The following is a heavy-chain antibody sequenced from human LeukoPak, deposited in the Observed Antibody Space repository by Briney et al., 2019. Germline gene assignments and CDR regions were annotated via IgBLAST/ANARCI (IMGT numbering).Heavy chain of an antibody. V-gene: IGHV4-39*07. J-gene: IGHJ6*03. CDR3: ASTAQFKDYYYMDV. CDR2: IYYSGST. Sequence: SETLSLTCTVSGGSISSSSYYWGWIRQPPGKGLERIGSIYYSGSTYYNPSLKSRVTISVDTSKNQFSLKLSSVTAADTAVYYCASTAQFKDYYYMDVWGKGTTVTVSS. D-gene: IGHD5-24*01. CDR1: GGSISSSSYY.